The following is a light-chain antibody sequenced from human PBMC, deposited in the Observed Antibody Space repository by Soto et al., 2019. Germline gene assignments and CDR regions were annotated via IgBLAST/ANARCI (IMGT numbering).Light chain of an antibody. J-gene: IGKJ1*01. Sequence: EIVLTQSPATLSVSPGERVTLSCRSSKSISRNLAWYQQKPGQAPRLLIYAASTRAAGLPARFSGSGSGTEFSLTISSLQSEDFAVDYCQQYNNWPPERTFGQGTKVEIK. CDR3: QQYNNWPPERT. CDR2: AAS. CDR1: KSISRN. V-gene: IGKV3-15*01.